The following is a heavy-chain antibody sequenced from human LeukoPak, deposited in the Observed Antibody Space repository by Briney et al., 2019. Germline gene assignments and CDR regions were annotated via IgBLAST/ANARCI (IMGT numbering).Heavy chain of an antibody. Sequence: PSQTLSLTCAVSGGSISSGGYSWSWIRQPPGKALEWIGYIYHSGSTKYNPSLQSRVTISVDTTKNQFSLQLTSMTAADTAVYYCARLGYRLGIYYIDDYWGQGTLVTVSS. CDR3: ARLGYRLGIYYIDDY. J-gene: IGHJ4*02. D-gene: IGHD3-10*01. V-gene: IGHV4-30-4*07. CDR2: IYHSGST. CDR1: GGSISSGGYS.